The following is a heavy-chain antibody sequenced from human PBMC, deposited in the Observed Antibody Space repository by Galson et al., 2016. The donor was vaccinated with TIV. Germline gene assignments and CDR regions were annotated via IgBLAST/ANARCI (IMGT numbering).Heavy chain of an antibody. J-gene: IGHJ6*02. CDR3: ARERRFCGNECYLYYYYGMDV. CDR1: GFTVSDNY. CDR2: IHSGGST. Sequence: SLRLSCAASGFTVSDNYMTWVRRAPGKGLEWVSMIHSGGSTHYADSVKGRFTISRDNSKNTLHLHMNSLRAEDTAVYYCARERRFCGNECYLYYYYGMDVWGQGTTVTVSS. D-gene: IGHD2-21*01. V-gene: IGHV3-66*02.